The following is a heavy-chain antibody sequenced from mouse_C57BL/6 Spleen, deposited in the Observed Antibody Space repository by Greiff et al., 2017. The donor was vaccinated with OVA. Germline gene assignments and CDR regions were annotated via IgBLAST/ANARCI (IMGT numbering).Heavy chain of an antibody. CDR3: TRSNGSSYYFDY. Sequence: VQLQQSGTVLARPGASVKMSCKPSGYTFTSYWMHWVKQRPGQGLEWIGAIYPGNSDTSYNQKFTGKAKLTAVTSASTAYMELSSRTNEDSAVYYCTRSNGSSYYFDYWGQGTTLTVSS. J-gene: IGHJ2*01. V-gene: IGHV1-5*01. CDR1: GYTFTSYW. CDR2: IYPGNSDT. D-gene: IGHD1-1*01.